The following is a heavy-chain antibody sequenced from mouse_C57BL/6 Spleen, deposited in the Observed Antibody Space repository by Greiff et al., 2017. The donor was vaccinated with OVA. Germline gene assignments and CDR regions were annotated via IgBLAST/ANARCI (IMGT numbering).Heavy chain of an antibody. D-gene: IGHD1-1*01. CDR3: ARGGITTVGGGY. V-gene: IGHV1-50*01. CDR2: IDPSDSYT. J-gene: IGHJ2*01. Sequence: QVQLQQPGAELVKPGASVRLSCKASGYTFTSYWMQWVKQRPGQGLEWIGEIDPSDSYTNYNQKFKGKATLTVDTSSSTAYMQLSSLTSEDSAVYYCARGGITTVGGGYWGQGTTLTVSS. CDR1: GYTFTSYW.